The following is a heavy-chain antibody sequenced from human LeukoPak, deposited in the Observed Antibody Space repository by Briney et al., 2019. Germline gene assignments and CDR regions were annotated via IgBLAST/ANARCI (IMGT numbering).Heavy chain of an antibody. CDR3: ASEGGSHPMGY. CDR1: GFTVSSNY. V-gene: IGHV3-53*04. Sequence: SGRSLRLSCAASGFTVSSNYISWVSQAPGKGLEWVSVIYSGGSTYYAVSVKGRFTISRHNSKNTLYLQMNSLRAEDTALDYCASEGGSHPMGYWGQGTLVTVSS. D-gene: IGHD1-26*01. CDR2: IYSGGST. J-gene: IGHJ4*02.